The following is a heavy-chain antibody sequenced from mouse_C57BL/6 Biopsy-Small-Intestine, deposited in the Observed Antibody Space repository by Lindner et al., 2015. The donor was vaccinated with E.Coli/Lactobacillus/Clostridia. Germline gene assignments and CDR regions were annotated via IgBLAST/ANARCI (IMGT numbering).Heavy chain of an antibody. CDR3: ARGYLGIFDY. V-gene: IGHV1-82*01. D-gene: IGHD3-1*01. CDR1: GYTFTSYW. CDR2: IYPGDGDT. Sequence: VQLQESGAELVKPGASVKLSCMASGYTFTSYWMQWVKQRPGQGLEWIGRIYPGDGDTNYHGRFKGRATLTADKSSSTAYMQLSSLTSEDSAVYFCARGYLGIFDYWGQGTTLTVSS. J-gene: IGHJ2*01.